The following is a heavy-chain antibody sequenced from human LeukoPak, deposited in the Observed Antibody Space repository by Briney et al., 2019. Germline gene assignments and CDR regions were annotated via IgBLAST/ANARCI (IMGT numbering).Heavy chain of an antibody. CDR3: ARGRTIFGVVIQHFFDY. J-gene: IGHJ4*02. CDR2: INHSGST. D-gene: IGHD3-3*01. Sequence: SETLSLTCAVYGGSFSGYYWSWIRQPPGKGLEWIGEINHSGSTNYNPSLKSRGTISVDTSKTQFSLKLSSVTAADTAVYYCARGRTIFGVVIQHFFDYWGQGTLVTVSS. CDR1: GGSFSGYY. V-gene: IGHV4-34*01.